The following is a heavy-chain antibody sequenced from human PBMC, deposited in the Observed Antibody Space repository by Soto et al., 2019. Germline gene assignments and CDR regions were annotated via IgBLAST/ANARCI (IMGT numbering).Heavy chain of an antibody. D-gene: IGHD6-13*01. J-gene: IGHJ4*02. V-gene: IGHV1-18*01. Sequence: ASVKVSCKASGYTFTSYGISWVRQAPGQGLEWMGWISAYNGNTNYAQKLQGRVTMTTDTSTSTAYMELRSLRSDDTAVYYCARDRPYSSSGLFSDYWGQGTLVTVSS. CDR2: ISAYNGNT. CDR1: GYTFTSYG. CDR3: ARDRPYSSSGLFSDY.